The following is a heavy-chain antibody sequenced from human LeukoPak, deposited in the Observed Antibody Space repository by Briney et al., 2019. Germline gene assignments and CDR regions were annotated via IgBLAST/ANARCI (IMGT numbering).Heavy chain of an antibody. J-gene: IGHJ5*02. Sequence: PSETLSLTCGVHGGSFSGYHWSWIRQRPGKGLEWIGDINHSGSTHYSPSLKSRVTISVDTSNNQFSLKLHSVTAADTAVYYCARGFTTSSLWFDPWGQGILVTVSS. CDR1: GGSFSGYH. V-gene: IGHV4-34*01. D-gene: IGHD6-6*01. CDR3: ARGFTTSSLWFDP. CDR2: INHSGST.